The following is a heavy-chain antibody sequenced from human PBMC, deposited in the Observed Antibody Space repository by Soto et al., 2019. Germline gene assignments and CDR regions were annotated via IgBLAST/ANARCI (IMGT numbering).Heavy chain of an antibody. V-gene: IGHV4-4*02. CDR1: GGSISNNNW. D-gene: IGHD6-19*01. CDR3: ARRGAVAGTEVDY. J-gene: IGHJ4*02. Sequence: QVQLQESGPGLVKASGTLSLTCAVSGGSISNNNWWSWVRQPPGKGLEWIGEIYHSGSTNYNPSLKSRVTISVAKSKNQFSLKLSSVTAADTAVYYCARRGAVAGTEVDYWGQGTLVTVSS. CDR2: IYHSGST.